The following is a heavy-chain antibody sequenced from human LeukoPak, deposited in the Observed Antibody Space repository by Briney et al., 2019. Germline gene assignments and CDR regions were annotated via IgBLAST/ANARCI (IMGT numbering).Heavy chain of an antibody. CDR1: GFIFSRYG. V-gene: IGHV3-33*01. Sequence: GGSLRLSCAASGFIFSRYGMHWVRQAPGKGLEWVAVICYVGNSKYYPVSVKRRFTISRDNSKNTLYLQMNSLRAEDTAMYYCARPVGDYARGGFDIWGQGTLVTVSS. D-gene: IGHD4-17*01. CDR2: ICYVGNSK. J-gene: IGHJ3*02. CDR3: ARPVGDYARGGFDI.